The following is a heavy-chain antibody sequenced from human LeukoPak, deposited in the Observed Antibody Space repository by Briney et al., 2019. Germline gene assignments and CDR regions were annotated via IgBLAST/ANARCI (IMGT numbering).Heavy chain of an antibody. V-gene: IGHV3-7*05. CDR3: ARASDYGAPRDAFDI. D-gene: IGHD4-17*01. J-gene: IGHJ3*02. CDR2: IKQDGSQE. CDR1: GFTFSTYW. Sequence: GGSLRLSCTTSGFTFSTYWMNWVRQAPGEGLEWVANIKQDGSQEYYLDSVKGRFTISRDNAQNSLYLQMYSLRAEDTAVYYCARASDYGAPRDAFDIWGQGTTVTVSS.